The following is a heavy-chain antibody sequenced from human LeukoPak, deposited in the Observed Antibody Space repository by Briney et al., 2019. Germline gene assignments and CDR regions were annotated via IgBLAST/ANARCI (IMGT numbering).Heavy chain of an antibody. J-gene: IGHJ4*02. V-gene: IGHV3-30*02. D-gene: IGHD5-12*01. CDR1: GFTFSSYG. Sequence: GGSLRLSCAASGFTFSSYGMHWVRQAPGKGLEWVAFIRYDGSNKYYADSVKGRFTISRDNSKNTLYLQMNSLRAEDTAVYYCAKDLWSGGGYDPYFDYWGQGTLVTVSS. CDR3: AKDLWSGGGYDPYFDY. CDR2: IRYDGSNK.